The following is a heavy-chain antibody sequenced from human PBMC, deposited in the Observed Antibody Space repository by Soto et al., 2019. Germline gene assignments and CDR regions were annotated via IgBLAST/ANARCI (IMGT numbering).Heavy chain of an antibody. J-gene: IGHJ4*02. CDR1: GGTFSSSA. CDR3: ARSTIAPRLFMYPFDS. CDR2: IIPIFGTA. Sequence: SVKVSCKASGGTFSSSAISWVRQAPGQGREWMGGIIPIFGTANYAQKFQGRVTITADESTSTAYMELSSLRSEDTAVYYCARSTIAPRLFMYPFDSWGQGTLVTVSS. V-gene: IGHV1-69*13. D-gene: IGHD6-6*01.